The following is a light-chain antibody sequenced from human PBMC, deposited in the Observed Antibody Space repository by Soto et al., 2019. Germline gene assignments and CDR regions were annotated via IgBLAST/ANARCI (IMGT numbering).Light chain of an antibody. V-gene: IGLV2-14*01. Sequence: QSVLTQPASVSGSRGQSITISCTGTSSDVGAYNYVSWYQQYPGKAPKVIIFEVRKRPSGVSNRFSGSKSGDTASLTISGLQAEDEADYYCSSYRSSTTFVFGTGTKFTVL. J-gene: IGLJ1*01. CDR1: SSDVGAYNY. CDR3: SSYRSSTTFV. CDR2: EVR.